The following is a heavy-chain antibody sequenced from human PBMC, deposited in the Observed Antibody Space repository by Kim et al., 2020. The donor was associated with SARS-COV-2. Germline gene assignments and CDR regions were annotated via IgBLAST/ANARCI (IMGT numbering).Heavy chain of an antibody. CDR2: VNSDGSST. J-gene: IGHJ4*02. Sequence: GGSLRLSCVASGFTFSSYWMHSVRQAPGKGLVWVSRVNSDGSSTSYEDSVKGRFTISRDNARNTLYLQMNSLRDEDTAVSYCASLSTGYVWDTFEYWGQG. CDR3: ASLSTGYVWDTFEY. D-gene: IGHD3-16*01. CDR1: GFTFSSYW. V-gene: IGHV3-74*01.